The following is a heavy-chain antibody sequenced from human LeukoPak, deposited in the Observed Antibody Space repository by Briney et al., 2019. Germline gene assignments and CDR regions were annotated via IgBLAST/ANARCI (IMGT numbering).Heavy chain of an antibody. V-gene: IGHV4-59*01. Sequence: SETLSLTCSVSGGXISSYYWSWIRQPPGKGLEWIGYIYYSGNTNYNPSLKSRVTISVDTSKNQFSLKVSSVTAADTAVYYCAGEGVPSYGMDVWGQGTTVTVSS. CDR1: GGXISSYY. CDR3: AGEGVPSYGMDV. CDR2: IYYSGNT. J-gene: IGHJ6*02.